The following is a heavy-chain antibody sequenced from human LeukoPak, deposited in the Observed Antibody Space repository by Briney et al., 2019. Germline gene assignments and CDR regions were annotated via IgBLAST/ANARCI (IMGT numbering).Heavy chain of an antibody. J-gene: IGHJ5*02. D-gene: IGHD3-22*01. CDR2: INSDGINT. Sequence: GGSLRLSCAASGFTFSNYWVHWVRQAPGKGLVWVSRINSDGINTSYADSVKRRFTISRDNAKNTLNLQMNSLRAEDTAVYYCARDLGQYYDTSDNWFDPWGQGSLVTVSS. CDR1: GFTFSNYW. CDR3: ARDLGQYYDTSDNWFDP. V-gene: IGHV3-74*01.